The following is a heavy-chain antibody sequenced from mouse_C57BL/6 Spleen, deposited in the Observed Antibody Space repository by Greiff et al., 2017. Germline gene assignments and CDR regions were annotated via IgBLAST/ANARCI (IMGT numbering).Heavy chain of an antibody. D-gene: IGHD4-1*01. Sequence: VQLQQSGAELVRPGASVTLSCKASGYTFTDYEMHWVKQTPVHGLEWIGAIDPETGGTAYNQKFKGKAILTADKSSSTAYMELRSLTSEDSAVYYCTKDWGRYAMDYWGQGTSVTVSS. V-gene: IGHV1-15*01. J-gene: IGHJ4*01. CDR2: IDPETGGT. CDR1: GYTFTDYE. CDR3: TKDWGRYAMDY.